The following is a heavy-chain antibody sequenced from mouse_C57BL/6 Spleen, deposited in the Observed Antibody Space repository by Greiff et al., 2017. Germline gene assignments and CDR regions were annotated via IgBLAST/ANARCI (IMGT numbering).Heavy chain of an antibody. CDR3: AREGPHWYFDV. J-gene: IGHJ1*03. V-gene: IGHV1-64*01. CDR1: GYTFTSYW. CDR2: IHPNSGST. D-gene: IGHD3-3*01. Sequence: VQLQQPGAELVKPGASVKLSCKASGYTFTSYWMHWVKQRPGQGLEWIGMIHPNSGSTNYNEKFKSKATLTVDKSSSTAYMQLSSLTSEDSAVYYCAREGPHWYFDVWGTGTTVTVSS.